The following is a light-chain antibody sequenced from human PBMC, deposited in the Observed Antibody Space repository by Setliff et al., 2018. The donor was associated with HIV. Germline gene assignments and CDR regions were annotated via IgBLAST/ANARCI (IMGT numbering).Light chain of an antibody. J-gene: IGLJ1*01. V-gene: IGLV2-8*01. CDR2: EVT. CDR3: NSKTGDSIYV. CDR1: SSGVGGYNY. Sequence: QSVLTQPPSASGSPGQSVTISCTGTSSGVGGYNYVSWYQQHPGKAPKLMIYEVTKRPSGVPDRFSGSKSGNTASLTVSGLQAEDEADYYCNSKTGDSIYVFGSGTKVTVL.